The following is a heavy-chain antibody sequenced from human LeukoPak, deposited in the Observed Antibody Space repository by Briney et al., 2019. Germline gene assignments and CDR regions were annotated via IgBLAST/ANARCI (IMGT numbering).Heavy chain of an antibody. Sequence: GSLRLSCAASGFTFSDYYMSWIRQAPGKGLEWVSYISSSGSTIYYADSVKGRFTISRDNAKNSLYLQMNSLRAEDTAVYYCARSHLTIRLGELSPMDYYYGMDVWGQGTTVTVSS. J-gene: IGHJ6*02. CDR2: ISSSGSTI. CDR1: GFTFSDYY. D-gene: IGHD3-16*02. CDR3: ARSHLTIRLGELSPMDYYYGMDV. V-gene: IGHV3-11*04.